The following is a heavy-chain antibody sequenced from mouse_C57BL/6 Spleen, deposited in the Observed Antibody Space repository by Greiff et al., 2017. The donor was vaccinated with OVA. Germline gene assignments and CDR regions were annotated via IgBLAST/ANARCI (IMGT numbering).Heavy chain of an antibody. V-gene: IGHV14-2*01. CDR1: GFNIKDYY. CDR3: AQYYYGSSYEFAY. J-gene: IGHJ3*01. D-gene: IGHD1-1*01. CDR2: IDPEDGET. Sequence: EVQRVESGAELVKPGASVKLSCTASGFNIKDYYMHWVKQRTEQGLEWIGRIDPEDGETKYAPKFQGKATITADTSSNTAYLQLSSLTSEDTAVYYCAQYYYGSSYEFAYWGQGTLVTVSA.